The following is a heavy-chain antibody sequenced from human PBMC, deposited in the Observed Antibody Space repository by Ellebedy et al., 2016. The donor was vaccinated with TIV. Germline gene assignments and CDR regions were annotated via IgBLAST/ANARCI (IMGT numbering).Heavy chain of an antibody. V-gene: IGHV4-59*01. CDR1: GASIARYY. D-gene: IGHD1-14*01. Sequence: SETLSLTXTVSGASIARYYWRWIRQPPGNGLERIGYIYYSGSTNYNPSLKSRVTISVDTSKNQFSLKLSSVTAADTAVYYCARGPHHSGDYYYGMDVWGQGTTVTVSS. J-gene: IGHJ6*02. CDR3: ARGPHHSGDYYYGMDV. CDR2: IYYSGST.